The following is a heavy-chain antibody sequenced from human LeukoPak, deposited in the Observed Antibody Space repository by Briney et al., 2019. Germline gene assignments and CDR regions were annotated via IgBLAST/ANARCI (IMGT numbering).Heavy chain of an antibody. Sequence: SETLSLTCTVSGGSMISSSYYWGWIRQPPGKGLEWIGRIYTSGSTNYNPSLKSRVTISVDTSKNQFSLKLSSVTAADTAVYYCAREMRYSGNWFDPWGQGTLVTVSS. CDR2: IYTSGST. CDR1: GGSMISSSYY. J-gene: IGHJ5*02. V-gene: IGHV4-39*07. CDR3: AREMRYSGNWFDP. D-gene: IGHD1-26*01.